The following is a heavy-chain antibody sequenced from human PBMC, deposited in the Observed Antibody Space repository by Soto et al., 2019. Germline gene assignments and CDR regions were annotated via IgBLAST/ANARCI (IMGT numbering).Heavy chain of an antibody. CDR2: IYRGVST. J-gene: IGHJ3*02. D-gene: IGHD6-6*01. CDR3: ARDRSDSSRADSFDI. Sequence: EVQLVESGGGLIQPGGSLRLSCAVSGFNVTNTYMSWVRQAPGKGLEWVSVIYRGVSTFYADSVKGRFTVSRDDSKTTVSLQMNSLRAADTAVYYCARDRSDSSRADSFDIWGQGTMVTVSS. V-gene: IGHV3-53*01. CDR1: GFNVTNTY.